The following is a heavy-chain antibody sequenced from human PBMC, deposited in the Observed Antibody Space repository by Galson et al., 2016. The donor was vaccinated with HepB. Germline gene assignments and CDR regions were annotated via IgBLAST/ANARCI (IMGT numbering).Heavy chain of an antibody. Sequence: SLRLSCAASGFIFSGCGMNWVRQAPGKGLEWVAVIWFDGNTKNYADSVKGRFTISRDNSKNMLYLQINSLRTEDTAVYYCAKGLKAPGYHYYMDVWGKGATVIVSS. CDR1: GFIFSGCG. D-gene: IGHD6-19*01. J-gene: IGHJ6*03. CDR2: IWFDGNTK. CDR3: AKGLKAPGYHYYMDV. V-gene: IGHV3-33*06.